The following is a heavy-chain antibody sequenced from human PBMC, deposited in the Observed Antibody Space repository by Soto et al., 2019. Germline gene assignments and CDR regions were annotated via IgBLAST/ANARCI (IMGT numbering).Heavy chain of an antibody. CDR2: IYYSGST. Sequence: SETLSLTCTVSGGSISSGGYYWSWIRQHPGKGLEWIGYIYYSGSTYYNPSLKSRVTISVDTSKNQFSLKLSSVTAADTAVYYCARGEGYSYGPKGYYYYGMDVWGQGTKVTVSS. CDR3: ARGEGYSYGPKGYYYYGMDV. D-gene: IGHD5-18*01. V-gene: IGHV4-31*03. J-gene: IGHJ6*02. CDR1: GGSISSGGYY.